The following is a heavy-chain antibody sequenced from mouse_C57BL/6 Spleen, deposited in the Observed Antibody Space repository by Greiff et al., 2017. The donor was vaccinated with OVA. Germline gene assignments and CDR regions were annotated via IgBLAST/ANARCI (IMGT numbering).Heavy chain of an antibody. D-gene: IGHD1-1*01. J-gene: IGHJ4*01. CDR1: GYSFTGYY. CDR3: ARLLNYYGSSHYAMDY. Sequence: VQLQQSGPELVKPGASVKISCKASGYSFTGYYMNWVKQSPDKSLEWIGEINPSTGGTTYNQKFKAKATLTVDKSSSTAYMQLKSLTSEDSAVYYCARLLNYYGSSHYAMDYWGQGTSVTVSS. V-gene: IGHV1-42*01. CDR2: INPSTGGT.